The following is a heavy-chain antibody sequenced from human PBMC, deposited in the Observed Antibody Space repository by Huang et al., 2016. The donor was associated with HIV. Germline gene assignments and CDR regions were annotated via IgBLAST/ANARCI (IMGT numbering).Heavy chain of an antibody. Sequence: EVHLVESGGGLVQPGRSLRLSCGASGFTFDEFSMHWVRQRPGKGMESVSGITGDSDRVFYAASEKGRFTISRYNAKNSLYLQMNSLRVEDTALYYCAHLPEPSSPWTDYWGQGTLVTVSS. CDR2: ITGDSDRV. D-gene: IGHD1-1*01. CDR3: AHLPEPSSPWTDY. V-gene: IGHV3-9*01. J-gene: IGHJ4*02. CDR1: GFTFDEFS.